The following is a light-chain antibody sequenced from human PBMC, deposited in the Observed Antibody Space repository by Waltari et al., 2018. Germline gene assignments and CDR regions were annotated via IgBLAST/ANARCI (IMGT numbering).Light chain of an antibody. CDR1: QSVSSK. J-gene: IGKJ4*01. V-gene: IGKV3-15*01. CDR3: QHYNNLPLT. Sequence: EIVMTQSPATLSVSPGERATLSCRASQSVSSKLAWYQQRPGQAPRLLIYGASTWATGIPARFTGSGSGTEFTLTISSLQSEDFAVYFCQHYNNLPLTFGGGTKVEI. CDR2: GAS.